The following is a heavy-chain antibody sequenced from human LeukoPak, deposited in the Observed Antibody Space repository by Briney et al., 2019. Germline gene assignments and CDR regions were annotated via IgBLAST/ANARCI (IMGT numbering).Heavy chain of an antibody. CDR1: GGSFSVYY. Sequence: SETLSLTCAVYGGSFSVYYWSCIRQPPGKGLEWVGEINHSGSTNYNPSLKSRVTISVDTSKNQFSLKLSSVTAADTAVYYCARRGDGYNSAGFDYWGQGTLVTVSS. V-gene: IGHV4-34*01. J-gene: IGHJ4*02. CDR3: ARRGDGYNSAGFDY. D-gene: IGHD5-12*01. CDR2: INHSGST.